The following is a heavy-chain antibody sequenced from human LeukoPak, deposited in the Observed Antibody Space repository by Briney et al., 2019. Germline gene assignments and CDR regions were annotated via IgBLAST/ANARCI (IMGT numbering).Heavy chain of an antibody. Sequence: AASVKVSCKASGYTLTSYDINWVRQATGQGLEWMGWMNPNSGNTGYAQKFQGRVTMTRNTSISTAYMELSSLRSEDTAVYYCARGRLQKGCSTSCYRALRGYYYMDVWGKGTTVTVSS. J-gene: IGHJ6*03. CDR2: MNPNSGNT. D-gene: IGHD2-2*01. V-gene: IGHV1-8*01. CDR3: ARGRLQKGCSTSCYRALRGYYYMDV. CDR1: GYTLTSYD.